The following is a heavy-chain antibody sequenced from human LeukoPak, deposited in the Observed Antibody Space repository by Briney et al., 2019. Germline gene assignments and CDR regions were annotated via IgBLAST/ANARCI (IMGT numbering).Heavy chain of an antibody. Sequence: GGSPRLYCVASGFPFSGYWMDWVRQAPGKGMEWVANINQDGTNQYYAASVKGRFSISRDNAKNSLYLQMNSLRAEDTAVYYCSRSLDYLGQGALVTVSS. J-gene: IGHJ4*02. V-gene: IGHV3-7*01. CDR2: INQDGTNQ. CDR3: SRSLDY. CDR1: GFPFSGYW.